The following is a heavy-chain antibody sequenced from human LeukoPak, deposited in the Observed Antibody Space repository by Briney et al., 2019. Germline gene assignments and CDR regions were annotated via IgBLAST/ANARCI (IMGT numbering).Heavy chain of an antibody. J-gene: IGHJ6*02. CDR2: IKQDGSEK. CDR1: GFTFNSYW. V-gene: IGHV3-7*03. Sequence: GGSLRLSCAASGFTFNSYWMSWVRQAPGKGLEWVANIKQDGSEKYYVDSVKGRFTISRDNAKNSLYLQMNSLRAEDTAVYYCARDPSYYYYGMDVWGQGTTVTVSS. CDR3: ARDPSYYYYGMDV.